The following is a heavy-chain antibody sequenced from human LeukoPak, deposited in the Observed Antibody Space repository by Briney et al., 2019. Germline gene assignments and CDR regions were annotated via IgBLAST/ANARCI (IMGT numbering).Heavy chain of an antibody. J-gene: IGHJ4*02. CDR3: ARTRRYYYESSGYYDYDY. V-gene: IGHV1-2*06. Sequence: ASVKVSCKASGYTFTGYYMHWVRQAPGQGVEWMGRINPNSGGTNYAQKLQGRGTMTRDTSISTAYIELSRLRSDDTAVYYCARTRRYYYESSGYYDYDYWGQGTLVTVSS. CDR2: INPNSGGT. CDR1: GYTFTGYY. D-gene: IGHD3-22*01.